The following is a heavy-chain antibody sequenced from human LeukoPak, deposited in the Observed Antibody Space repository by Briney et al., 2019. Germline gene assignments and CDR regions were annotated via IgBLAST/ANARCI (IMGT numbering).Heavy chain of an antibody. CDR2: ISAYNGNT. CDR3: ARDRIVVVPAAIGDNWFDP. J-gene: IGHJ5*02. Sequence: ASVKVSCKASGYTFTSYGISWVRQAPGQGLEWMGWISAYNGNTNYAQELQGRVTMTTDTSTSTAYMELRSLRSDDTAVYYCARDRIVVVPAAIGDNWFDPWGQGTLVTLSS. V-gene: IGHV1-18*01. CDR1: GYTFTSYG. D-gene: IGHD2-2*01.